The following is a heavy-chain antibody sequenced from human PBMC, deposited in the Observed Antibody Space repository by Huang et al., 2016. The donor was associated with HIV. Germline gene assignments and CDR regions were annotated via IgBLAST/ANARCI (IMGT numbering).Heavy chain of an antibody. CDR2: VNTVTGAP. D-gene: IGHD3-16*01. Sequence: QVQLIQSGAEVKRPGASVKISCRASGYRFDDYSLHWVRQAPGLGLEYLGWVNTVTGAPTYVRDFRGHIVLAADNSLKTAYLRIHNVQSEDAGLYYCVRDRRSFYQYYMDVWGEGSAVTVSS. CDR3: VRDRRSFYQYYMDV. V-gene: IGHV7-4-1*01. CDR1: GYRFDDYS. J-gene: IGHJ6*03.